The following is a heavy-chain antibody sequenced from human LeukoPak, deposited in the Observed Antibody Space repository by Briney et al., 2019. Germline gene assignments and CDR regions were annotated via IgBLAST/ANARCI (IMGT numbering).Heavy chain of an antibody. Sequence: PSGGSLRLSCAASGFTFSSYWMHWVRQAPGKGLVWVSRINSDGSSTGYADSVKGRFTISRDNAKNTLYLQMNSLRAEDTAVYYCARDQFTDWFDPWGQGTLVTVSS. J-gene: IGHJ5*02. CDR3: ARDQFTDWFDP. CDR1: GFTFSSYW. CDR2: INSDGSST. V-gene: IGHV3-74*01.